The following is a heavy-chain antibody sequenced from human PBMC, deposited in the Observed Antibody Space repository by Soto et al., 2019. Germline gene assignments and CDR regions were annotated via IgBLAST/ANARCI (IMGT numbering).Heavy chain of an antibody. V-gene: IGHV4-4*02. CDR1: GGSISSSNW. CDR2: IYHSGST. Sequence: QVQLQESGPGLVKPSGTLSLTCAVSGGSISSSNWWSWVRQPPGKGLEWIGEIYHSGSTNYNPSLKSRVTISVDKSKNQFSLKLSSVTAADTAVYYCARERAFGESSPGYYYYGMDVWGQGTTLTVSS. D-gene: IGHD3-10*01. CDR3: ARERAFGESSPGYYYYGMDV. J-gene: IGHJ6*02.